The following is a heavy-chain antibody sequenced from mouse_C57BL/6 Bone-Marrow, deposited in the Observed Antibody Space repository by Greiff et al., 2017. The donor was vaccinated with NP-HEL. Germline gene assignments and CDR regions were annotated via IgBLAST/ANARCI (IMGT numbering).Heavy chain of an antibody. CDR1: GFTFSSYG. CDR3: ARHITGMDY. D-gene: IGHD4-1*01. Sequence: EVKLVESGGDLVKPGGSLKLSCAASGFTFSSYGMSWVRQTPDKRLEWVATISSGGSYTYYTDSVKGRFTISRDNAKNTLYLQRSSLKSEDTAMYYCARHITGMDYWGQGTTLTVSS. V-gene: IGHV5-6*02. J-gene: IGHJ2*01. CDR2: ISSGGSYT.